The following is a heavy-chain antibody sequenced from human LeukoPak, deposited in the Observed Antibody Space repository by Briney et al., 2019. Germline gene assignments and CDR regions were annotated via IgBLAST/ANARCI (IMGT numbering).Heavy chain of an antibody. CDR2: IYYSGST. J-gene: IGHJ6*03. Sequence: PSETLSLTCTVSGGSISSSSYYWGWIRQPPGKGLEWIGSIYYSGSTYYNPSLKSRVTISVDTSKNQFSLKLSSVTAADTAVYYCARQESYCSSTSCYTPYYYYYYYMDVWGKGTMVTVSS. CDR3: ARQESYCSSTSCYTPYYYYYYYMDV. V-gene: IGHV4-39*01. D-gene: IGHD2-2*02. CDR1: GGSISSSSYY.